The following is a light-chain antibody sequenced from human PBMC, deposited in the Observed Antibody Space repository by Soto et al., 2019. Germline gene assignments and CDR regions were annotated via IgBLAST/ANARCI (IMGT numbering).Light chain of an antibody. CDR2: GAS. V-gene: IGKV3-20*01. J-gene: IGKJ1*01. CDR3: QQYGSSPPFT. CDR1: QSVSSN. Sequence: ERVMTQSPATLSVSPGERATLSCRASQSVSSNLAWYQQKSGQAPRLLIYGASSRATGIPDRFGGSGSGTDFTLTISRLEPEDFAVYYCQQYGSSPPFTFGQGTKVDIK.